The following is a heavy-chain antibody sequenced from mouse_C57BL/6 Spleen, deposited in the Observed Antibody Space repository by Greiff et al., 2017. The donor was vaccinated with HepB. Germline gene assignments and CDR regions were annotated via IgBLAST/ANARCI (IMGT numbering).Heavy chain of an antibody. Sequence: EVQLVESGGGLVKPGGSLKLSCAASGFTFSSYAMSWVRQTPEKRLEWVATISDGGSYTYYPDNVKGRFTISRDNAKNNLYLQMSHLKSEDTAMYYCDRDGANYGSSPYFDYWGQGTTLTVSS. D-gene: IGHD1-1*01. CDR3: DRDGANYGSSPYFDY. CDR2: ISDGGSYT. J-gene: IGHJ2*01. CDR1: GFTFSSYA. V-gene: IGHV5-4*01.